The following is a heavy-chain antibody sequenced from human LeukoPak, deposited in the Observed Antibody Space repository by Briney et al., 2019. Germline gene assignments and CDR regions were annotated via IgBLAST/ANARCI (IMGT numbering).Heavy chain of an antibody. Sequence: SETPSLTCAVYGGSFSGYYWSWIRQPPGKGLEWIGEINHSGSTNYNPSLKSRVTISVDTSKNQFSLKLSSVTAADTAVYYCARAFSGSYRGYFDYWGQGTLVTVSS. V-gene: IGHV4-34*01. J-gene: IGHJ4*02. CDR2: INHSGST. D-gene: IGHD1-26*01. CDR3: ARAFSGSYRGYFDY. CDR1: GGSFSGYY.